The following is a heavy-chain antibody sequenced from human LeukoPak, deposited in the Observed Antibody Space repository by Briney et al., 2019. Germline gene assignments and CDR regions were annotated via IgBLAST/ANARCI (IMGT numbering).Heavy chain of an antibody. CDR1: GVTFSSYA. CDR2: ISGSGVST. CDR3: AKSPGGRHHN. Sequence: QPGGSLRLSCVASGVTFSSYATTWAGQAPGKGLEWVAAISGSGVSTYYADSVKGQFTISRDNSKNTLYLQMNRLRAEDTAVYYCAKSPGGRHHNWGQGTLVTVSS. V-gene: IGHV3-23*01. J-gene: IGHJ4*02. D-gene: IGHD3-16*01.